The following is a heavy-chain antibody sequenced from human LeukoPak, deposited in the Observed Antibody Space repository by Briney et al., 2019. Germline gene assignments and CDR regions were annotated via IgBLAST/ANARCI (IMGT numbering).Heavy chain of an antibody. J-gene: IGHJ6*03. CDR1: GGSFSGYY. CDR3: ARAGYYYDSSGYYYYYMDV. V-gene: IGHV4-34*01. CDR2: INHSGST. Sequence: PSETLSLTCAVYGGSFSGYYWSWIRQPPGKGLEWIGEINHSGSTNYNPSLKSRVTISVDTSKNQFSLKLSSVTAADTAVYYCARAGYYYDSSGYYYYYMDVWGKGTTVTVSS. D-gene: IGHD3-22*01.